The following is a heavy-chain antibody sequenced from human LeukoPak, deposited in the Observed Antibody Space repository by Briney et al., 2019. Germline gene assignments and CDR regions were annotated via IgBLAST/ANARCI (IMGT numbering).Heavy chain of an antibody. CDR3: ARADGYYFDY. Sequence: GGSLRLSCAASGFTFSGSAMHWVRQAPGKGLEWVAVISYDGSNKYYADSVKGRFTISRDNSKNTLYLQMNSLRAEDTAVYYCARADGYYFDYWGQGTLVTVSS. D-gene: IGHD3-22*01. J-gene: IGHJ4*02. CDR1: GFTFSGSA. V-gene: IGHV3-30-3*01. CDR2: ISYDGSNK.